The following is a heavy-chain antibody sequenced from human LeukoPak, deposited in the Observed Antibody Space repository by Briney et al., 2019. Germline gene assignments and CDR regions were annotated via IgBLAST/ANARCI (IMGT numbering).Heavy chain of an antibody. CDR1: GGSISSSSYY. CDR3: ARDRYDILNGTNMDYFDY. Sequence: SETLSLTCTVSGGSISSSSYYWGWIRQPPGKGLEWIGSIYYSGSTYYNPSLKSRVTISVDTSKNQFSLKLSSVTAADTAVYYCARDRYDILNGTNMDYFDYWGQGTLVTVSS. D-gene: IGHD3-9*01. J-gene: IGHJ4*02. CDR2: IYYSGST. V-gene: IGHV4-39*07.